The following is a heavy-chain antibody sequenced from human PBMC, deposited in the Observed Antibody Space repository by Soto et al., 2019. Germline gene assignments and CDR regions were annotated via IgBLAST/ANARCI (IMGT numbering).Heavy chain of an antibody. CDR3: ARDPGVAVTTNIFDI. CDR1: GGSISSGGYY. Sequence: QVQLQESGPGLVKPSQTLSLTCTVSGGSISSGGYYWSWIRQHPGKCLEWIGYIYYSGSTYYNPSLKSRVTISVDTSKNQFSLKLSSVTAADTAVYYCARDPGVAVTTNIFDIWGQGTMVTVSS. CDR2: IYYSGST. D-gene: IGHD4-17*01. V-gene: IGHV4-31*03. J-gene: IGHJ3*02.